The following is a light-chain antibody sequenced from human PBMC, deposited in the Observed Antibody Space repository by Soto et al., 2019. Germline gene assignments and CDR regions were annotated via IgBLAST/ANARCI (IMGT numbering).Light chain of an antibody. J-gene: IGLJ1*01. CDR3: QSYDTNLRWV. CDR2: ANN. Sequence: QSVLTQPPSVSGAPGQRVTISCTGSSSNIGAGYDVHWYQQFPGTAPKLLIYANNNRPSGVPDRFSASKSGTSASLAITGLQADDDADYYCQSYDTNLRWVFGTGTKVTVL. CDR1: SSNIGAGYD. V-gene: IGLV1-40*01.